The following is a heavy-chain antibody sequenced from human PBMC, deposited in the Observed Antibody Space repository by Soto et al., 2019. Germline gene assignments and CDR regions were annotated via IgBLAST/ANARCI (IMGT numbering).Heavy chain of an antibody. Sequence: SETLSLTCAVSGGSISSGGYSWSWIRQPPGKGLEWIGYIYHSGSTYYNPSLKSRVTISVDRSKNQFSLKLSSVTAEDTAVYYCARDPGNDYWGQGTLVTVSS. J-gene: IGHJ4*02. V-gene: IGHV4-30-2*01. CDR1: GGSISSGGYS. CDR3: ARDPGNDY. CDR2: IYHSGST.